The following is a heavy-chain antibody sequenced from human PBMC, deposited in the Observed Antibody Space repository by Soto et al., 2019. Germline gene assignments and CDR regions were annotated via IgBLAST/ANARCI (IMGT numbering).Heavy chain of an antibody. CDR2: IYWDDNK. Sequence: QITLKESGPTLVKPTQTLTLTCTLSGLSLSTSGVGVGWIGQPPGKALEWLALIYWDDNKRYSPSQKSRLTITKDTSKNQVVLTMTNMHPVDTATYYCVAVGGASKAAIDYLGQGTLVTVSS. CDR3: VAVGGASKAAIDY. CDR1: GLSLSTSGVG. V-gene: IGHV2-5*02. J-gene: IGHJ4*02. D-gene: IGHD6-19*01.